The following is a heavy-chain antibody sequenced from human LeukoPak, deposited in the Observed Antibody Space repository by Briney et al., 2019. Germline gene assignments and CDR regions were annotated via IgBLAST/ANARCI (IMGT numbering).Heavy chain of an antibody. CDR2: ISAYNGNT. V-gene: IGHV1-18*01. CDR3: ARVGAGTSPYYYYYYMDV. Sequence: ASVKVSCKASGYTFTSYGISWVRQAPGQGLEWMGWISAYNGNTNYAQKPQGRVTMTTDTATSTAYMELRSLRSDDTAVYYCARVGAGTSPYYYYYYMDVWGKGTTVTVSS. CDR1: GYTFTSYG. D-gene: IGHD6-19*01. J-gene: IGHJ6*03.